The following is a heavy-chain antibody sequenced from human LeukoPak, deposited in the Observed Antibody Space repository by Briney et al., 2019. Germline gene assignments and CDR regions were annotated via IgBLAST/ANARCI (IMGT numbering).Heavy chain of an antibody. D-gene: IGHD3-22*01. Sequence: ASGKVSCKASGYTFTSYDINWVRQATGQGLEWMGWMNPNSGNTGYAQKFQGRVTITRNTSISTAYIELSSLRSEDTAVYYCTREDSSALQDYWGQGTLVTVSS. J-gene: IGHJ4*02. CDR1: GYTFTSYD. CDR2: MNPNSGNT. V-gene: IGHV1-8*03. CDR3: TREDSSALQDY.